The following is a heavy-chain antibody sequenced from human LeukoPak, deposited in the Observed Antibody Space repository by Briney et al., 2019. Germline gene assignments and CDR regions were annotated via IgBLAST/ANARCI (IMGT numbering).Heavy chain of an antibody. CDR2: IIPIFGTA. CDR1: GGTFSSYA. Sequence: GSSVKVSCKASGGTFSSYAISWVRQAPGQGLEWMGGIIPIFGTANYAQKFQGRVTITADESTSTAYMELSSLRSEDTAVYYCASKLRVYGPYDYYGMDVWGQGTTVTVSS. CDR3: ASKLRVYGPYDYYGMDV. J-gene: IGHJ6*02. V-gene: IGHV1-69*01. D-gene: IGHD2-8*01.